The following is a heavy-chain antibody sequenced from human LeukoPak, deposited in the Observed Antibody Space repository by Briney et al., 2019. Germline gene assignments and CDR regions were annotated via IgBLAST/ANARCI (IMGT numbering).Heavy chain of an antibody. J-gene: IGHJ4*02. CDR2: INSDGSST. CDR3: ATTRYCDSSGPDY. D-gene: IGHD3-22*01. V-gene: IGHV3-74*01. CDR1: GFTFSSYW. Sequence: GGSLRLSCAASGFTFSSYWMHWVRQAPGKGLVWVSRINSDGSSTSYADSVKGRFTISRDNAKNTLYLQMNSLRAEDTAVCYCATTRYCDSSGPDYWGQGTLVTVSS.